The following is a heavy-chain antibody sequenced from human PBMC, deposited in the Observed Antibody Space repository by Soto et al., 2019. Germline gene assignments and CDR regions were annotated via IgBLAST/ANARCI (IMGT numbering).Heavy chain of an antibody. Sequence: QVQLQESGPGLVKPSQTLSLTCTVSGGSISSGDYYWSWIRQPPGKGLEWIGYIYYSGSTYYNPSLTSRVTISVDTSQIQFSLQLSSVTAADTAVYYCARAGRFSSPLDWYFDLWGRGTLVTVSS. CDR1: GGSISSGDYY. V-gene: IGHV4-30-4*01. J-gene: IGHJ2*01. D-gene: IGHD6-13*01. CDR2: IYYSGST. CDR3: ARAGRFSSPLDWYFDL.